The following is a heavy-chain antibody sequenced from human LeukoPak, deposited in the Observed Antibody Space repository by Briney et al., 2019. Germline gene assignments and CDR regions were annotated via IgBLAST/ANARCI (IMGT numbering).Heavy chain of an antibody. CDR3: VRGRGSYGWFDP. CDR1: GFTFSNYG. Sequence: GGSLRLSCAASGFTFSNYGMHWVRQAPGKGLEWVAVISYDGSNKYYADSVKGRFTISRDDAKNTVDLQMNSLRGEDTAVYYCVRGRGSYGWFDPWGQGTLVTVSS. CDR2: ISYDGSNK. J-gene: IGHJ5*02. V-gene: IGHV3-30*03. D-gene: IGHD3-10*01.